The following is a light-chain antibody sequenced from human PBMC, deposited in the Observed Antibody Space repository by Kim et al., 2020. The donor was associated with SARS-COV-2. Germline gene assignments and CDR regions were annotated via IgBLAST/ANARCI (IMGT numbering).Light chain of an antibody. CDR2: DAS. CDR1: QSVSDS. CDR3: QQRTNWPLS. J-gene: IGKJ4*01. V-gene: IGKV3-11*01. Sequence: EIVLTQSPATLSLSPGERATLSCRASQSVSDSFAWYQQKPGQAPRLLIYDASNRATGIPARFSGSVSGTDFTLTISSLEPEDFAVYYCQQRTNWPLSFGGGTKLEI.